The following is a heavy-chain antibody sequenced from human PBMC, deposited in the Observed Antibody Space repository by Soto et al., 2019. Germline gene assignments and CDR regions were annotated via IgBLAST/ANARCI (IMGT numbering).Heavy chain of an antibody. CDR3: ARAAQGQDTWIQLWVPYYYYGMDV. CDR2: IIPIFGTA. CDR1: GGTFSSYA. D-gene: IGHD5-18*01. J-gene: IGHJ6*02. V-gene: IGHV1-69*13. Sequence: SVKVSCKASGGTFSSYAISWVRQAPGQGLEWMGGIIPIFGTANYAQKFQGRVTITADESTSTAYMELSSLRSEDTAVYYCARAAQGQDTWIQLWVPYYYYGMDVWGQGTTVTVSS.